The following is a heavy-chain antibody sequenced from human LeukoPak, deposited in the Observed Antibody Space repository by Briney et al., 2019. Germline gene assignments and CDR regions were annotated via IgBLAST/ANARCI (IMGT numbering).Heavy chain of an antibody. CDR1: GYTFTSYD. J-gene: IGHJ4*02. CDR2: MNPNSGNT. CDR3: AGRGYSYGGGWVDY. V-gene: IGHV1-8*01. Sequence: ASVKVSCKASGYTFTSYDINWVRQATGQGLEWMGWMNPNSGNTGYAQKFQGRVTMTRNTSIITAYMELSSLRSEDTAVYYCAGRGYSYGGGWVDYWGQGTLVTVSS. D-gene: IGHD5-18*01.